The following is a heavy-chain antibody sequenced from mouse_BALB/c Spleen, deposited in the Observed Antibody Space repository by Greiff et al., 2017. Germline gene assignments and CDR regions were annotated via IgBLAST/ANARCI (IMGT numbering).Heavy chain of an antibody. CDR3: ARGGLRRGWYFDV. CDR2: ISYSGST. D-gene: IGHD2-4*01. CDR1: GYSITSDYA. V-gene: IGHV3-2*02. J-gene: IGHJ1*01. Sequence: VQLQESGPGLVKPSQSLSLTCTVTGYSITSDYAWNWIRQFPGNKLEWMGYISYSGSTSYNPSLKSRISITRDTSKNQFFLQLNSVTTEDTATYYCARGGLRRGWYFDVWGAGTTVTVSS.